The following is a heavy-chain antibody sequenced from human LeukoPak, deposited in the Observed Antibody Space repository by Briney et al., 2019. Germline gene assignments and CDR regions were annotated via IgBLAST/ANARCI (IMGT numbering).Heavy chain of an antibody. Sequence: PSETLSPTCTVSGGSTSSYYWSWIRQPPGKGLEWIGYIYYSGSTNYNPSLKSRVTISVDTSKNQFSLKLSSVTAADTAVYYRARSSSGYSNWFDPWGQGTLVTVSS. V-gene: IGHV4-59*01. CDR2: IYYSGST. J-gene: IGHJ5*02. D-gene: IGHD3-22*01. CDR1: GGSTSSYY. CDR3: ARSSSGYSNWFDP.